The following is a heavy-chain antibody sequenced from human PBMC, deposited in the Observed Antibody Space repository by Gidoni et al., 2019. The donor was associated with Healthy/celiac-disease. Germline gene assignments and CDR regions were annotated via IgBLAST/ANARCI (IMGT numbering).Heavy chain of an antibody. J-gene: IGHJ4*02. V-gene: IGHV3-66*01. CDR3: AKAQLFTYYFDY. CDR2: IYSGGST. Sequence: EVQLVESGGGLVQPGGSLRHSCAASGFTVSSNYMSWVRQAPGKGLEWVSVIYSGGSTYYADSVKGRFTISRDNSKNTLYLQMNSLRAEDTAVYYCAKAQLFTYYFDYWGQGTLVTVSS. D-gene: IGHD6-13*01. CDR1: GFTVSSNY.